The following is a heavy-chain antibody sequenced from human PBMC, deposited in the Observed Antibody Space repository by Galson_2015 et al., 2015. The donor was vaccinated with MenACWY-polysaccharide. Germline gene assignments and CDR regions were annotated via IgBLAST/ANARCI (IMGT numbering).Heavy chain of an antibody. V-gene: IGHV3-30-3*01. D-gene: IGHD3-10*01. CDR3: ARPGGLWFGESGGYYYGMDV. Sequence: SLRLSCAASGFTFSSYALHWVRQAPGKGLEWEAVISYDGSNKYYADSVKGRFTISRDNSKNTLHLQMNSLRAEDTAVYYCARPGGLWFGESGGYYYGMDVWGQGTTVTVSS. CDR2: ISYDGSNK. CDR1: GFTFSSYA. J-gene: IGHJ6*02.